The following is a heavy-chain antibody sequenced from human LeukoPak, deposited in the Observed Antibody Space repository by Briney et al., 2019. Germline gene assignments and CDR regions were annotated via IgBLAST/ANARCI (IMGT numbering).Heavy chain of an antibody. D-gene: IGHD2-2*01. CDR2: ISSGSTTI. CDR1: GFTFSSYG. Sequence: GGCLRLSCAASGFTFSSYGLNWVRQAPGKGLEWISYISSGSTTIYYADSVKGRFTISRDNAKNSLYLQMNSLRAEDTAVYYCARGRYCSSTGCYDAFDYWGQGTLVTVSS. CDR3: ARGRYCSSTGCYDAFDY. V-gene: IGHV3-48*01. J-gene: IGHJ4*02.